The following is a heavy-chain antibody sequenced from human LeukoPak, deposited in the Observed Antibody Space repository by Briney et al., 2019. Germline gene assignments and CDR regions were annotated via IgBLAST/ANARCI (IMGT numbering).Heavy chain of an antibody. J-gene: IGHJ5*02. CDR1: GYTFSDYF. Sequence: ASVKVSCKASGYTFSDYFIHWVRQAPGQGLEWMGWINPSSGATSYAQKFQGRLTMIRDTSINTAYMELSRLTSDDAAVYYCARDRMTTVTNHFSGWFDPWGQGTLVTVSS. CDR2: INPSSGAT. D-gene: IGHD4-17*01. CDR3: ARDRMTTVTNHFSGWFDP. V-gene: IGHV1-2*02.